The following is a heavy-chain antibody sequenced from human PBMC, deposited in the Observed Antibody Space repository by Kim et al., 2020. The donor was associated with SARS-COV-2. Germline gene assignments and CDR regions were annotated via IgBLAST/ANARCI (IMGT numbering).Heavy chain of an antibody. V-gene: IGHV4-31*03. D-gene: IGHD2-15*01. CDR1: GGSISSGGYY. J-gene: IGHJ4*02. Sequence: SETLSLTCTVSGGSISSGGYYWSWIRQHPGKGLEWIGYIYYSGSTYYNPSLKSRVTISVDTSKNQFSLKLSSVTAADTAVYYCARDPGGGYCSGGSCYSEQAQGWDWGQGTLVTVSS. CDR2: IYYSGST. CDR3: ARDPGGGYCSGGSCYSEQAQGWD.